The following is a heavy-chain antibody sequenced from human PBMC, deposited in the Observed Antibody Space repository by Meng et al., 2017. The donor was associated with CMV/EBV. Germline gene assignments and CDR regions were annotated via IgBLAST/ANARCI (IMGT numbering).Heavy chain of an antibody. CDR2: IRNDESDK. CDR3: AKDDPVFHY. Sequence: QVQLGESGGGVVQPGGXXRLSCAASGFTFSSYGMHWVRQAPGKGPEWAAFIRNDESDKYYGDSVKGRFTISRDTSKNTVDLQMNSLRTEDTAVYYCAKDDPVFHYWGQGTRVTVSS. J-gene: IGHJ4*02. V-gene: IGHV3-30*02. CDR1: GFTFSSYG.